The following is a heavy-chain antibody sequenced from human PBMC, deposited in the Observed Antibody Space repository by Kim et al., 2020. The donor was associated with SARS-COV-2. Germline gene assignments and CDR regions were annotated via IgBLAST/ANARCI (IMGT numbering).Heavy chain of an antibody. Sequence: SETLSLTCTVSGGSISSSSYYWGWIRQPPGKGLEWIGSIYYSGSTYYNPSLKSRVTISVDTSKNQFSLKLSSVTAADTAVYYCARGLQDYPNWFDPWGQG. D-gene: IGHD4-17*01. V-gene: IGHV4-39*07. CDR1: GGSISSSSYY. J-gene: IGHJ5*02. CDR2: IYYSGST. CDR3: ARGLQDYPNWFDP.